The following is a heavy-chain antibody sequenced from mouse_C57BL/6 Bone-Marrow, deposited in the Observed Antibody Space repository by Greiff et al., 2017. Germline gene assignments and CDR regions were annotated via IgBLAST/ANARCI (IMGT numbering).Heavy chain of an antibody. Sequence: QVHVKQPGAELVMPGASVQLSSQASGYTFTSYWMHWVKQRHGHGLEWIGELDPSDSYTNYTQKFKGKSTLTVDKSSSTAYMQLSSLTSDDSAVYYCARGTLGYEGFAYWGQGTLVTVSA. CDR3: ARGTLGYEGFAY. D-gene: IGHD2-2*01. J-gene: IGHJ3*01. CDR1: GYTFTSYW. CDR2: LDPSDSYT. V-gene: IGHV1-69*01.